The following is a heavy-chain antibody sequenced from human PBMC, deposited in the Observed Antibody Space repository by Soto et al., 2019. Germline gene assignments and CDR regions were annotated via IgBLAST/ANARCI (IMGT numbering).Heavy chain of an antibody. CDR1: GFTVSGNK. Sequence: EVQLVETGGGLIQPGGPLRLPGEGPGFTVSGNKRIGFGQAPGRGLEWVSVIYSGGTTYSADSVKGRFTISRDDSKNTLYLQMNSLRAEDTAVYYCARAWWSSSRWFDPWGQGTLVTVSS. CDR2: IYSGGTT. CDR3: ARAWWSSSRWFDP. J-gene: IGHJ5*02. V-gene: IGHV3-53*02. D-gene: IGHD6-6*01.